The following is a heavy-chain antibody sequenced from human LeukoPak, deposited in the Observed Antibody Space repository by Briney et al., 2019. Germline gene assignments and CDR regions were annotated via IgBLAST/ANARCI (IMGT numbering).Heavy chain of an antibody. D-gene: IGHD6-19*01. CDR1: GGSFSGYY. CDR3: AREGSGWYFDY. CDR2: INHSGST. V-gene: IGHV4-34*01. Sequence: SETLSLTCAVYGGSFSGYYWSWIRQPPGKGLEWIGEINHSGSTNYNPSLKSRVTISVDTSKNQFSLKLSSVTAADTAVYYCAREGSGWYFDYWGQGTLVTVSP. J-gene: IGHJ4*02.